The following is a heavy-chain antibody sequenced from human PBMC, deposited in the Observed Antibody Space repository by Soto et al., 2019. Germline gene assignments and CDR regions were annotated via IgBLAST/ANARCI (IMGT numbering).Heavy chain of an antibody. CDR3: AKAMVRGVIIDSYYYYGMDG. CDR2: ISYDGSNK. D-gene: IGHD3-10*01. Sequence: QVQLVASGGGVVQPGRSLRLSCAASGFTFSSYGMHWVRQAPGKGLEWVAVISYDGSNKYYADSVKGRFTISRDNSKNTLYLQMNSLRAEDTAVYYCAKAMVRGVIIDSYYYYGMDGWGQGTTVTVSS. J-gene: IGHJ6*02. CDR1: GFTFSSYG. V-gene: IGHV3-30*18.